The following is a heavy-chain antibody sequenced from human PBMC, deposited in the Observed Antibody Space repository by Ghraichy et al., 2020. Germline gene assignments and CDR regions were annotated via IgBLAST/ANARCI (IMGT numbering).Heavy chain of an antibody. J-gene: IGHJ6*02. CDR1: GGSVSSGSYY. Sequence: SETLSLTCTVSGGSVSSGSYYWSWIRQPPGKGLEWIGYIYYSGSTNYNPSLKSRVTISVDTSKNQFSLKLSSVTAADTAVYYCARAMVTRIYYYYGMDVWGQGTTVTVSS. D-gene: IGHD4-23*01. CDR3: ARAMVTRIYYYYGMDV. V-gene: IGHV4-61*01. CDR2: IYYSGST.